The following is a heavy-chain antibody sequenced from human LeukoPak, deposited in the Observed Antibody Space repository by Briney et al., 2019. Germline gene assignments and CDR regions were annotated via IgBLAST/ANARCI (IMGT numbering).Heavy chain of an antibody. CDR3: ARSIGLTGGGVDV. J-gene: IGHJ6*01. V-gene: IGHV3-11*01. D-gene: IGHD3-9*01. Sequence: GGSLRLSCAASGFTFSDYNMNWVRQAPGKGLEWVSYITNSGSTIHYADSVKGRFTISRDNAKNSLYLQMNSLRAEDTAVYYCARSIGLTGGGVDVWGQGTTVTVSS. CDR1: GFTFSDYN. CDR2: ITNSGSTI.